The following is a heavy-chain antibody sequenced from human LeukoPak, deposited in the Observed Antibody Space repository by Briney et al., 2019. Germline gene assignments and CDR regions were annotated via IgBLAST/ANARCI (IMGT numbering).Heavy chain of an antibody. D-gene: IGHD6-19*01. V-gene: IGHV1-69*13. CDR1: GGTFSSYA. Sequence: GASVNVSCKASGGTFSSYAISWVRQAAGQGLEWMGGLIPIFGTANYEHKFQGRVTITADESTSTAYMELSSLRSEDTAVYYCARAPIAVAGIAGWFDPWGQGILVTVSS. J-gene: IGHJ5*02. CDR2: LIPIFGTA. CDR3: ARAPIAVAGIAGWFDP.